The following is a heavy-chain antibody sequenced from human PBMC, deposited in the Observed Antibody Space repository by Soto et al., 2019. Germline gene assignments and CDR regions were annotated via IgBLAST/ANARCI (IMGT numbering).Heavy chain of an antibody. CDR1: GFTFSRYS. J-gene: IGHJ4*02. Sequence: EVQLVESGGGLVQPGGSLRLSCAASGFTFSRYSMNWVRQAPGKGLEWVSYIISSSSTIYYADSVKGRFTISSDNAKNSLYLQMNSLRDEDTAVYYCARDYYDSSGYYYFDDWGQGTLVTVSS. D-gene: IGHD3-22*01. V-gene: IGHV3-48*02. CDR3: ARDYYDSSGYYYFDD. CDR2: IISSSSTI.